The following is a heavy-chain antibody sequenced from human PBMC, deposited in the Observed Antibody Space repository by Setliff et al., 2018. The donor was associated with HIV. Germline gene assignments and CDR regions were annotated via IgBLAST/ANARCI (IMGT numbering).Heavy chain of an antibody. J-gene: IGHJ6*03. D-gene: IGHD7-27*01. CDR1: GGSIENLY. Sequence: SETLSLTCTVSGGSIENLYWTWIRQPSGRGLEWIGYVYSTGSTKYNPSLKSRATMSDDTSKSQISLTLTSVSAADTAVYYCASTSMGMTRKPIWYYHMDVWGQGTMVTVSS. CDR2: VYSTGST. CDR3: ASTSMGMTRKPIWYYHMDV. V-gene: IGHV4-59*11.